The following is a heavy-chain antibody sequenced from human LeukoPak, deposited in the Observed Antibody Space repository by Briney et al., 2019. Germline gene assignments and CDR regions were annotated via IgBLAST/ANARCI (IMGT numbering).Heavy chain of an antibody. CDR2: IIPNLGIA. J-gene: IGHJ5*02. CDR3: ARDGFRSYGDYGGFSFDP. Sequence: SEKVSCKASGGTFSRYAISWVRQAPGQALEWMGRIIPNLGIANYAQKFQSRVTIIADKSTSTASMELSSLRSEDTAVYYCARDGFRSYGDYGGFSFDPWGQGTLVTVSS. CDR1: GGTFSRYA. V-gene: IGHV1-69*04. D-gene: IGHD4-17*01.